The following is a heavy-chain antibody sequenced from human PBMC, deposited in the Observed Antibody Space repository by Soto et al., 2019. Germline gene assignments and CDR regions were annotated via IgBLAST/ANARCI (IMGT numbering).Heavy chain of an antibody. Sequence: ASVKVSCKGCGCTFTSYGISWVRQAPGQGLEWMGWISAYNGNTNYAQKLQGRVTMTTDTSTSTAYMELSSLRSDDTAVYYCARLTSYCGGDCYPMNGMAVWGPGTTVPVS. CDR3: ARLTSYCGGDCYPMNGMAV. CDR1: GCTFTSYG. D-gene: IGHD2-21*02. CDR2: ISAYNGNT. J-gene: IGHJ6*02. V-gene: IGHV1-18*04.